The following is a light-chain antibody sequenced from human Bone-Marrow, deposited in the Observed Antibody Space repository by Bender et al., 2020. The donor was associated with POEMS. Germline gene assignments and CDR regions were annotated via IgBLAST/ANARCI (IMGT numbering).Light chain of an antibody. CDR3: SSYDATTTLFV. CDR1: SGDVGGFNH. Sequence: QSALTQPRSVSGSPGQSVTISCAGTSGDVGGFNHVSWYQQHPGKVPKILIYDVNRRPSGVPDRFSGSKSGSTASLTISGLQAEDEADYYCSSYDATTTLFVFGSGTKVSVL. J-gene: IGLJ1*01. CDR2: DVN. V-gene: IGLV2-11*01.